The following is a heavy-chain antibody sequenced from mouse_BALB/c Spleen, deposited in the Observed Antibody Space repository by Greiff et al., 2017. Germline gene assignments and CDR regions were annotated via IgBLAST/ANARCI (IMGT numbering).Heavy chain of an antibody. CDR2: IWGDGST. J-gene: IGHJ1*01. CDR3: ARDYYGSSYDWYFDV. Sequence: VQVVESGPGLVAPSQSLSITCTVSGFSLTGYGVNWVRQPPGKGLEWLGMIWGDGSTDYNSALKSRLSISKDNSKSQVFLKMNSLQTDDTARYYCARDYYGSSYDWYFDVWGAGTTVTVSS. CDR1: GFSLTGYG. V-gene: IGHV2-6-7*01. D-gene: IGHD1-1*01.